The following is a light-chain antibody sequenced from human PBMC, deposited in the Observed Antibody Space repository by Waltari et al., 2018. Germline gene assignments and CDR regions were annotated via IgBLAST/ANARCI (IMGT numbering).Light chain of an antibody. CDR1: QGISSY. Sequence: IQFTQSPLSLSASVGDSVTITCRASQGISSYLAWYQQKAGRAPKLLIYGGSTLPNGVPSRFSGSGFGTDFTLTISSLQPEDFATYYCLQVNSYPFTFGPGTTVDIK. CDR2: GGS. V-gene: IGKV1-9*01. J-gene: IGKJ3*01. CDR3: LQVNSYPFT.